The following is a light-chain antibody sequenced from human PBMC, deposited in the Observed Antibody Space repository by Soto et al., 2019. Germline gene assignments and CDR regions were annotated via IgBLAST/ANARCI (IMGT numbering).Light chain of an antibody. Sequence: DIVLTQSPATLSLSPGERATLSCRASQSVRSSLAWYQQQTAQAPRLLIFDASNRATGIPARFNGSGSGTDFTLTISSLEPEDFVVYYCQQRSNWPGTFGQGTKVDI. CDR3: QQRSNWPGT. CDR2: DAS. J-gene: IGKJ1*01. V-gene: IGKV3-11*01. CDR1: QSVRSS.